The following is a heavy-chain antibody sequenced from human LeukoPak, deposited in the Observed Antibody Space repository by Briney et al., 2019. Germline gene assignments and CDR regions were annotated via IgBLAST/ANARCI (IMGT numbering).Heavy chain of an antibody. CDR1: GYTFTSYD. V-gene: IGHV1-2*02. Sequence: ASVKVSCKASGYTFTSYDINWVRQAPGQGLEWMGWINPNSGGTYYAQKFQGRVSMTRDTSISTAYMELSSLRSEDTAVYYCARGRRDVFDIWGQGTTVTVS. CDR3: ARGRRDVFDI. CDR2: INPNSGGT. J-gene: IGHJ3*02.